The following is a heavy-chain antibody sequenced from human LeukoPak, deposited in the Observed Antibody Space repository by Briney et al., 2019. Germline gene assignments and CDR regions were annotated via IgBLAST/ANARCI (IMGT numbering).Heavy chain of an antibody. CDR2: ISGSGGST. CDR3: AKCTVVVPAATHYYYYGMDV. CDR1: GFTFSSYA. D-gene: IGHD2-2*01. J-gene: IGHJ6*02. Sequence: GGSLRLSCAASGFTFSSYAMSWVRQAPGKGLEWVSAISGSGGSTYYAHSVKDRFTISRDNSKNTLYLQMNSLRAEDTAVYYCAKCTVVVPAATHYYYYGMDVWGQGTTVTVSS. V-gene: IGHV3-23*01.